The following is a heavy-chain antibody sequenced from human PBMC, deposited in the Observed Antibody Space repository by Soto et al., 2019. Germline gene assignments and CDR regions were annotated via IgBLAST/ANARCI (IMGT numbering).Heavy chain of an antibody. D-gene: IGHD1-1*01. V-gene: IGHV1-18*01. Sequence: QVPLVQSGAEVRKPGASVNVSCKASGYTFSYDGINWVRQAPGQGLEWMGWISAYKGNIEYAQKFQGRVTMTTDTSTSTAYMVLTSLTSDDTAVYSCARGVPTSADYYYGMDLWCLGTTVTVSS. CDR1: GYTFSYDG. CDR2: ISAYKGNI. CDR3: ARGVPTSADYYYGMDL. J-gene: IGHJ6*02.